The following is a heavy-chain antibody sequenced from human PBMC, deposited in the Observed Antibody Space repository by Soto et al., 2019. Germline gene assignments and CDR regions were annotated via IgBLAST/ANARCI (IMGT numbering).Heavy chain of an antibody. CDR1: GFTFSSYA. D-gene: IGHD3-16*02. V-gene: IGHV3-23*01. CDR3: DTFGGVIGDRDY. J-gene: IGHJ4*02. Sequence: GGSLRLSCAASGFTFSSYAMSWVRQAPGKGLEWVSAISGSGGSTYYADSVKGRFTISRDNSKNTLYLQMNSLRAEDTAVYYCDTFGGVIGDRDYWGQGTLVTVSS. CDR2: ISGSGGST.